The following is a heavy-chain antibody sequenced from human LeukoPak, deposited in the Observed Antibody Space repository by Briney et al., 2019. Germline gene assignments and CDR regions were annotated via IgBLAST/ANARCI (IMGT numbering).Heavy chain of an antibody. CDR1: GYTFISHD. CDR2: MDPNSGNT. V-gene: IGHV1-8*01. Sequence: ASVKVSCKTSGYTFISHDINWVRQATGQGLEWMGWMDPNSGNTGYAQRFQGRVTLTRSTSLSEAYMELTSLKFEDTAVYYCARVQGSDTSGSSDHWGQGTLVTVSS. D-gene: IGHD1-26*01. CDR3: ARVQGSDTSGSSDH. J-gene: IGHJ4*02.